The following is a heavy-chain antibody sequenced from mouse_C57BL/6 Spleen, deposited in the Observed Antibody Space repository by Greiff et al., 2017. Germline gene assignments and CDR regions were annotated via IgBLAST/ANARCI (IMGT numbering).Heavy chain of an antibody. CDR1: GFTFSDYG. D-gene: IGHD1-1*01. V-gene: IGHV5-15*01. CDR2: ISNLAYSI. J-gene: IGHJ4*01. CDR3: ARQGITTVVADYAMDY. Sequence: DVQLVESGGGLVQPGGSLKLSCAASGFTFSDYGMAWVRQAPRKGPEGVAFISNLAYSIYYADTVTGRFTISRENAKNTLYLEMSSLRSEDTAMYYCARQGITTVVADYAMDYWGQGTSVTVSS.